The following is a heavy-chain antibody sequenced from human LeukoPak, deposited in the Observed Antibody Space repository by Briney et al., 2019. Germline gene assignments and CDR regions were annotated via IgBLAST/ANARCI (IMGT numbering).Heavy chain of an antibody. Sequence: PGGSLRLSCAASGFTFDDYGMSWVRQAPGKGLEWVSGINWNGGSTGYADSVKGRFTISRDNAKNSLYLQMNSLRAEDTALYYCAREPRSLQWLGPFDYWGQGTLVTVSS. CDR1: GFTFDDYG. J-gene: IGHJ4*02. D-gene: IGHD6-19*01. CDR2: INWNGGST. V-gene: IGHV3-20*04. CDR3: AREPRSLQWLGPFDY.